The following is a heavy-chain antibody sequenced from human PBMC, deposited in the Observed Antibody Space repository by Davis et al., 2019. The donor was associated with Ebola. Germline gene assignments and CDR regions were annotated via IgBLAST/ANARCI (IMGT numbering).Heavy chain of an antibody. CDR2: TYYSSKWYN. Sequence: HSQTLSLTCAISGDSVSTGGCNWIRLSPSRGLEWLGRTYYSSKWYNDYTVSVKSRITINPDTSKNQFSLQLHSVTPEDTAVYYCARGWLRTGFDSWGQGAPVTVSS. V-gene: IGHV6-1*01. J-gene: IGHJ4*02. D-gene: IGHD5-24*01. CDR1: GDSVSTGG. CDR3: ARGWLRTGFDS.